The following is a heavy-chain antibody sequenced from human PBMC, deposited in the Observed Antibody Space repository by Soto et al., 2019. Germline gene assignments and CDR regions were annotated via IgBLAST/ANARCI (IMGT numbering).Heavy chain of an antibody. Sequence: GGSLRLSCAASGFTFTNAWINWVRQAPGKGLEWVGRIKSKTDGGTTDYAEPVKGRFAISRDDSNNMAYLQMNSLKIEDTAVYYCTTDSYSTIIIVRFDYWGHGTLVTVSS. V-gene: IGHV3-15*07. J-gene: IGHJ4*01. CDR1: GFTFTNAW. CDR2: IKSKTDGGTT. CDR3: TTDSYSTIIIVRFDY. D-gene: IGHD3-22*01.